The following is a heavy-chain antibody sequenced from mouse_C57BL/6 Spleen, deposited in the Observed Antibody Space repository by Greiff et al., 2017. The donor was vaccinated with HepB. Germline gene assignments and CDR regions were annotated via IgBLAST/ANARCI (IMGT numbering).Heavy chain of an antibody. V-gene: IGHV1-53*01. D-gene: IGHD1-1*01. CDR3: ASPSDYYGSSYWYFDV. CDR2: INPSNGGT. J-gene: IGHJ1*03. CDR1: GYTFTSYW. Sequence: QVRLQQPGTELVKPGASVKLSCKASGYTFTSYWMHWVKQRPGQGLEWIGNINPSNGGTNYNEKFKSKATLTVDKSSSTAYMQLSSLTSEDSAVYYCASPSDYYGSSYWYFDVWGTGTTVTVSS.